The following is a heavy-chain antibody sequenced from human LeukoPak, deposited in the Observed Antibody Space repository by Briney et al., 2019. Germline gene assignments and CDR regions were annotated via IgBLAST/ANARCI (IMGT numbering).Heavy chain of an antibody. Sequence: TTGGSLRLSCAASGFTFSSYAMSWVRQAPGKGLEWIGSIYYSGSTYYNPSLKSRVTISVDTSKNQFSLKLSSVTAADTAVYYCARDLRSIVVVVAVPYWYFDLWGRGTLVTVSS. CDR1: GFTFSSYA. V-gene: IGHV4-39*07. CDR2: IYYSGST. D-gene: IGHD2-15*01. J-gene: IGHJ2*01. CDR3: ARDLRSIVVVVAVPYWYFDL.